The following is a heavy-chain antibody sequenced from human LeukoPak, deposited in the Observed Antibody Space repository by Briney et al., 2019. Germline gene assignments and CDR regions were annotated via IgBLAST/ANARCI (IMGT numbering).Heavy chain of an antibody. CDR3: ARQGNNWFDP. J-gene: IGHJ5*02. CDR2: ISSSGSAI. CDR1: RFIFSTYS. Sequence: GGSLRLSCAASRFIFSTYSMNWVRQAPGKGLEWISYISSSGSAIYYSDSVKGRFTISRDNAKNSLYLQVNSLTAEDTAVYYCARQGNNWFDPWGQGTLVTVSS. V-gene: IGHV3-48*04.